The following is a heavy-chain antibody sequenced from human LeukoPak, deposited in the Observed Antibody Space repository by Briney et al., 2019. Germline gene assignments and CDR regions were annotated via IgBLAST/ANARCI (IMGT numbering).Heavy chain of an antibody. CDR1: GFTFSGSA. V-gene: IGHV3-73*01. CDR2: IGSKANSYAT. CDR3: TRALYYYDSSGYYGHLDY. D-gene: IGHD3-22*01. Sequence: PGGSLRLSCAASGFTFSGSAIHWVRQASGKGLEWVGRIGSKANSYATAYAASVKDRFTISRDDSNNTAYLQMNTLKTEDTAVYYCTRALYYYDSSGYYGHLDYWGQGTLVTVSS. J-gene: IGHJ4*02.